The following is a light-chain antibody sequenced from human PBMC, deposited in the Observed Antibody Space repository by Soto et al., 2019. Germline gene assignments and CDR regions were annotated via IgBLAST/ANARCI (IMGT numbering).Light chain of an antibody. CDR1: SSNIGSNT. V-gene: IGLV1-44*01. CDR3: AAWDDSLNAPV. Sequence: QSVLTQPPSASGTPGQRVTISCSGSSSNIGSNTVTWYHHLPGTAPKVLIYTNDQRPSGVPDRFSGSKSGTSASLAISGLQSDDEAEYYCAAWDDSLNAPVFGGGTKLTVL. CDR2: TND. J-gene: IGLJ3*02.